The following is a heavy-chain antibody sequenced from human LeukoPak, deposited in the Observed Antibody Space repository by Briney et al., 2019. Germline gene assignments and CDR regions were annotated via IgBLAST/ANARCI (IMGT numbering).Heavy chain of an antibody. Sequence: GGSLRLSCAASGFTFSSYAMSWVRQAPGKGLEWVSAISGSGGSTYYADSVKGRFTISRDNSKNTLYLQMNSLRAEDTAVYYCAKTPWSRPYSGLDAFGIWGQGTMVTVSS. CDR1: GFTFSSYA. CDR2: ISGSGGST. D-gene: IGHD1-26*01. CDR3: AKTPWSRPYSGLDAFGI. V-gene: IGHV3-23*01. J-gene: IGHJ3*02.